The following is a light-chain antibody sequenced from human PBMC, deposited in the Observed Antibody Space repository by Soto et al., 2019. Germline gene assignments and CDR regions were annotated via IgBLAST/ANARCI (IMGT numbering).Light chain of an antibody. J-gene: IGKJ5*01. Sequence: EIVWTQSPATLSLSPGERATLSCRASQSVSSYLTWYQQKPGQAPRLLIYDASNRATGIPARFSGSGSGTDFTLTISSLEPKDFAVYYCQQRSNWPPITFGQGTRLEIK. V-gene: IGKV3-11*01. CDR1: QSVSSY. CDR2: DAS. CDR3: QQRSNWPPIT.